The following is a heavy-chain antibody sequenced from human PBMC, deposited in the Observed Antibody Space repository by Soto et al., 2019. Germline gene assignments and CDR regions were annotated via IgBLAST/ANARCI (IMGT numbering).Heavy chain of an antibody. D-gene: IGHD3-22*01. V-gene: IGHV4-59*01. J-gene: IGHJ6*02. CDR2: IYYSGST. Sequence: SETRFLTCTVSGGFISSYYWSWIRQPPGKGLEWIGYIYYSGSTNYNPALKSRVTISVDTSKNQFSLKLSSVTAADTAVYYCARKVGDSKGAGMDVWGQGTTVTVSS. CDR1: GGFISSYY. CDR3: ARKVGDSKGAGMDV.